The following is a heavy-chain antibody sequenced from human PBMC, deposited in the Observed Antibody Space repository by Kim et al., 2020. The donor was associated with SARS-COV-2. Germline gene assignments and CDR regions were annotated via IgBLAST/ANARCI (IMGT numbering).Heavy chain of an antibody. CDR1: GYTFTSYD. Sequence: ASVKVSCKASGYTFTSYDINWVRQATGQGLEWMGWMNPNSGNTGYAQKFQGRVTMTRNTSISTAYMELSSLRSEDTAVYYCARSYSSSSWNYYYYYYMDVWGKGTTVTVSS. CDR3: ARSYSSSSWNYYYYYYMDV. J-gene: IGHJ6*03. D-gene: IGHD6-6*01. CDR2: MNPNSGNT. V-gene: IGHV1-8*01.